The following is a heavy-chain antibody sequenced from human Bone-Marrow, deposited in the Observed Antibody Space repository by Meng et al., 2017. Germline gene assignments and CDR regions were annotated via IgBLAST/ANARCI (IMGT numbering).Heavy chain of an antibody. Sequence: GESLKISCAASGFNINSYEFNWVRQAPGKGPEWVSYISSTGNTIYYADSVKGRFTISRDNAKNSLYLQMNSLRAEDTAVYYCATGGPYYDYVWGSYRHDAFDIWGQGTMVTVSS. CDR1: GFNINSYE. D-gene: IGHD3-16*02. J-gene: IGHJ3*02. V-gene: IGHV3-48*03. CDR2: ISSTGNTI. CDR3: ATGGPYYDYVWGSYRHDAFDI.